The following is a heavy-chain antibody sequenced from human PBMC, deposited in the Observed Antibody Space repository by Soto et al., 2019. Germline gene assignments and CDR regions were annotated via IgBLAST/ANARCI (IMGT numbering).Heavy chain of an antibody. J-gene: IGHJ6*03. V-gene: IGHV3-23*01. Sequence: PGGSLRLSCAASGFTFSSYAMSWVRQAPGKGLEWVSAISGSGGSTYYADSVKGRFTISRDNSKNTLYLQMNSLRAEDTAVYYCAKGYCTNGVCYKQVRYYYYYMDVWGKGTTVTVSS. D-gene: IGHD2-8*01. CDR2: ISGSGGST. CDR1: GFTFSSYA. CDR3: AKGYCTNGVCYKQVRYYYYYMDV.